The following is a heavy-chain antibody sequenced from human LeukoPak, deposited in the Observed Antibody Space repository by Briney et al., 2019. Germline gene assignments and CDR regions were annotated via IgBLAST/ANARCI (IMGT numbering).Heavy chain of an antibody. CDR3: AKGPHLDRSFDY. Sequence: SSETLSLTCAVSGGSISSTNWWSWVRQPPGKGLEWIGEIYHSGSTNYSPSLKSRVTMSVDKSKNQFSLKMSSVTAADTAVYYCAKGPHLDRSFDYWGQGTLVTVSS. CDR1: GGSISSTNW. J-gene: IGHJ4*02. V-gene: IGHV4-4*02. CDR2: IYHSGST.